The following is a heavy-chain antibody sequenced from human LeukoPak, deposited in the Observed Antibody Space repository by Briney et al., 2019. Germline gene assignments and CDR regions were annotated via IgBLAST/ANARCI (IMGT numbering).Heavy chain of an antibody. CDR1: GFTFSNYW. D-gene: IGHD4-23*01. CDR2: IKQDGSEK. CDR3: ARTPVGTFDI. J-gene: IGHJ3*02. V-gene: IGHV3-7*01. Sequence: GGSLRLSCAASGFTFSNYWMSWVRQAPGKGLEWVANIKQDGSEKYYVDFVKGRFTISRDNAKNSLYLQMNSLRAEDTAVYYCARTPVGTFDIWGQGTMVTVSS.